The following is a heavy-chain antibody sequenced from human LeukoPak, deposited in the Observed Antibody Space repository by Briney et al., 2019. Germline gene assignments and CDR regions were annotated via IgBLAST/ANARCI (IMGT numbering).Heavy chain of an antibody. CDR3: ARVSFPARNWFDP. CDR2: SIPIFGTP. Sequence: PGSSVTVSCKASGGTFSSYAISWVRQPPRQGLEGMGGSIPIFGTPNYAQKLQGRVTITADESTSKAYMELSSLRSEDTAVYYCARVSFPARNWFDPWGQGTLVTVSS. V-gene: IGHV1-69*01. J-gene: IGHJ5*02. CDR1: GGTFSSYA.